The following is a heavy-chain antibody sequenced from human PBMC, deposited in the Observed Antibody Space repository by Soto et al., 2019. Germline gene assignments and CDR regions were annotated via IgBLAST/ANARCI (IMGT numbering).Heavy chain of an antibody. CDR3: AGKHSPYIGGAATFSYYYGMDV. V-gene: IGHV1-69*13. D-gene: IGHD1-26*01. CDR1: GGTFSSYA. CDR2: IIPIFGTA. Sequence: GASVPVSCKASGGTFSSYAISWVRQPPGQGLEWMGGIIPIFGTAKYAQKLQGRVTITADESTSTAYMALSSPRCEDTAVCYLAGKHSPYIGGAATFSYYYGMDVWGQGTTVTVSS. J-gene: IGHJ6*02.